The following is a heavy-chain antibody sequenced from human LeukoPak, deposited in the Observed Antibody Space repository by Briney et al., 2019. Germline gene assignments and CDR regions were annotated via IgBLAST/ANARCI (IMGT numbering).Heavy chain of an antibody. Sequence: SETLSLTCTVSGCSISSHYWSWIRQPPGKGLEWIGYIYYSGSTNYNPSLKNRVTISVDTSKNQFSLKLSSVTAADTAVYYCARHQSTSRAFDIWGQGTMVTVSS. CDR3: ARHQSTSRAFDI. CDR1: GCSISSHY. CDR2: IYYSGST. V-gene: IGHV4-59*11. J-gene: IGHJ3*02. D-gene: IGHD2/OR15-2a*01.